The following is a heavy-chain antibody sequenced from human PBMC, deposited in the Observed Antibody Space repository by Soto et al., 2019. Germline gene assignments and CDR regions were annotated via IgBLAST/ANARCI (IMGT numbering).Heavy chain of an antibody. CDR1: GYSISSGYY. D-gene: IGHD1-20*01. J-gene: IGHJ6*02. V-gene: IGHV4-38-2*01. CDR2: IYHSGST. Sequence: SETLSLTCAVSGYSISSGYYWGWSRQPPGKGLEWIGSIYHSGSTYYNPSLKSRVTISVDTSKNQFSLKLSSVTAADTAVYYCARGIQATPGGIDVWGQGTTVPVSS. CDR3: ARGIQATPGGIDV.